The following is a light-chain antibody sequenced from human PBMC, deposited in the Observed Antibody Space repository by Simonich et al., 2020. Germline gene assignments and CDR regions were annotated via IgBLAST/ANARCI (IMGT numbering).Light chain of an antibody. Sequence: QSALTQPASVSGSPGQSITISCTGTSSDVGRYNLVSWYQQHPGKAPKLMIYEGSKRPSGVPDRFSGSKSGNTASLTISGLQAEDEADYYCCSYAGSRVFGGGTKLTVL. CDR1: SSDVGRYNL. CDR3: CSYAGSRV. CDR2: EGS. V-gene: IGLV2-23*01. J-gene: IGLJ3*02.